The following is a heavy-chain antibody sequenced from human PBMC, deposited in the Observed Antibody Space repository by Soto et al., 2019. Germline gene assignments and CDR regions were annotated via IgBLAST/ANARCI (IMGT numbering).Heavy chain of an antibody. V-gene: IGHV3-33*01. Sequence: GWSLRLSCEWSGFTFISYGMNWVRQAPGKGLEWVAVIWYDGSQTYYADSVKGRFTVSRDNPKNTLYLQMNSLRVEDTAVYYCVGDAYNYDFWGQGTPVTVSS. CDR3: VGDAYNYDF. J-gene: IGHJ4*02. CDR2: IWYDGSQT. CDR1: GFTFISYG. D-gene: IGHD5-12*01.